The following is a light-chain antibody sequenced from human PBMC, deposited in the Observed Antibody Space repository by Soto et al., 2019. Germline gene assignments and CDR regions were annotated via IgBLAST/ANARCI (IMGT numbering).Light chain of an antibody. CDR2: TAS. J-gene: IGKJ5*01. CDR3: QQYDRSPIT. V-gene: IGKV3-20*01. Sequence: EIVLTQSPGTLSLSPGERATLSCRASQTVTRSYLAWYQQKPGQAPRLLIHTASSRSAGIPERFSGSESGTDFTLTISRLEPEDFAVYYCQQYDRSPITFGQGTRLEIK. CDR1: QTVTRSY.